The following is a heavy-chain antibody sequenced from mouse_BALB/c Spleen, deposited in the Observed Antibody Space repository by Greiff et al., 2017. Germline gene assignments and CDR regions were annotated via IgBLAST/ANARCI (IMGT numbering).Heavy chain of an antibody. V-gene: IGHV5-6*01. Sequence: EVQGVESGGDLVKPGGSLKLSCAASGFTFSSYGMSWVRQTPDKRLEWVATISSGGSYTYYPDSVKGRFTISRDNAKNTLYLQMSSLKSEDTAMYYCAGLLPSYAMDYWGQGTSVTVSS. CDR2: ISSGGSYT. CDR3: AGLLPSYAMDY. D-gene: IGHD2-1*01. CDR1: GFTFSSYG. J-gene: IGHJ4*01.